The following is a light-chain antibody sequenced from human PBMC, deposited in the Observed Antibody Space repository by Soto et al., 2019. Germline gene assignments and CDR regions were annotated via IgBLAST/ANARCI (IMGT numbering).Light chain of an antibody. Sequence: IVLTQSAWSLSLSQGERATLSCRASQSIRSHYLAWYQQKPGQAPRLLISGAHNRAPGIPDRFSGSESGTDFTLRISILEPEDFAVYCCQHYGSSVTFGHGTKVDIK. V-gene: IGKV3-20*01. J-gene: IGKJ1*01. CDR2: GAH. CDR1: QSIRSHY. CDR3: QHYGSSVT.